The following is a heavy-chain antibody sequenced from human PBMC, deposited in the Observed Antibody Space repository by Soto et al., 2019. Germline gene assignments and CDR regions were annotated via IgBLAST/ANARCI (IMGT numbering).Heavy chain of an antibody. Sequence: PGGSLRLSCAASGFTFASYGIHWVRQAPGKGLEWVAVISYDGSNIYYAASVKGRFTISRDESKKTVYLQMNSLRPEDTALYYCTKDGSDYSDYYYYVMDVWGQGTTVTVSS. CDR2: ISYDGSNI. CDR1: GFTFASYG. D-gene: IGHD4-4*01. CDR3: TKDGSDYSDYYYYVMDV. V-gene: IGHV3-30*18. J-gene: IGHJ6*02.